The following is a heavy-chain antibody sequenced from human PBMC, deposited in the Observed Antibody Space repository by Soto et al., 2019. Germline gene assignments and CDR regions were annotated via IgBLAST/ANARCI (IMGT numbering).Heavy chain of an antibody. J-gene: IGHJ4*02. CDR1: GFTFTSYA. D-gene: IGHD2-15*01. CDR2: ISGSGAFT. V-gene: IGHV3-23*01. CDR3: AKHLAYCSGGSCLLFDY. Sequence: EVQLWESGGGLVQPGGSLRLSCAASGFTFTSYAMSWVRQAPGKGLQWVSAISGSGAFTYYADSVKGRFTISRDISKNTMYLQMNSLRAEDTAVYYCAKHLAYCSGGSCLLFDYWGQGTLVTVSS.